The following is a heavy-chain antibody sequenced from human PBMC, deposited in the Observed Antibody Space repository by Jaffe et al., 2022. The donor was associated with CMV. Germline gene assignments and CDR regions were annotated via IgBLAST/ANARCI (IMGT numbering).Heavy chain of an antibody. J-gene: IGHJ4*02. CDR2: INYSGNT. D-gene: IGHD6-6*01. CDR3: ARLLYSSSTRDY. V-gene: IGHV4-39*01. CDR1: GASVSSNSYS. Sequence: QLQLQESGPGLVKPSETLSLTCTVSGASVSSNSYSWGWVRQPPGKGLEWIGTINYSGNTYNNPSLKSRVSIFVDTSMNQFSLKLTSVTPADTAIYYCARLLYSSSTRDYWGQGTLVTVSS.